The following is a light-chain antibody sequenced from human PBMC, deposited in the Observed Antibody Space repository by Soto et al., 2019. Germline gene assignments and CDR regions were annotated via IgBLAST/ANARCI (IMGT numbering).Light chain of an antibody. V-gene: IGKV1-33*01. Sequence: VQMTQSPSFLSASVGDRVTITCQASQEITNFLNWYQLKPGKAPNLLIYDVSNLEAGVPSRFSGSRFGTYFTFTINSLQPEDVATYYCQQYSSLPLTFGGGTQVEMK. CDR2: DVS. CDR1: QEITNF. CDR3: QQYSSLPLT. J-gene: IGKJ4*01.